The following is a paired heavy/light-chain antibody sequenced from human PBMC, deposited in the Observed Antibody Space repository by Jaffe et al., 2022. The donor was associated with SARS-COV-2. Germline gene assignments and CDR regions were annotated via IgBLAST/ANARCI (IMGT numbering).Heavy chain of an antibody. V-gene: IGHV3-23*01. Sequence: EVQLLESGGGLVQPGGSLRLSCAASGFTFSSDAMSWVRQAPGKGLEWISAISGSGGRTHYADSVKGRFTISRDNPKNTLYLQMNSLRAEDTAFYYCAKDPPFCRSTTCYGVFDYWGQGTLVTVSS. CDR3: AKDPPFCRSTTCYGVFDY. J-gene: IGHJ4*02. D-gene: IGHD2-2*01. CDR2: ISGSGGRT. CDR1: GFTFSSDA.
Light chain of an antibody. CDR3: GTWDSSLSAVV. J-gene: IGLJ2*01. CDR2: ENN. V-gene: IGLV1-51*02. CDR1: SSNIGNYY. Sequence: QSVLTQPPSVSAAPGQKVTISCSGSSSNIGNYYVNWYQKLPGTGPKLLIYENNKRPSGIPDRISGSKSGTSATLGITGLQTGDEADYYCGTWDSSLSAVVFGGGTKLTVL.